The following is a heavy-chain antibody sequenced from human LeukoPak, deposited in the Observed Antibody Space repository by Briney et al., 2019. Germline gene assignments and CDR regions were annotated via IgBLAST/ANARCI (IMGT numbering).Heavy chain of an antibody. V-gene: IGHV1-8*01. D-gene: IGHD2-15*01. J-gene: IGHJ5*02. CDR2: MNPNSGNT. Sequence: ASVKVSCKASGYTFTSYDINWVRQATGQGLEWMGWMNPNSGNTGYAQKFQGRVTMTRNTSISTAYMELSRLRSDDTAVYYCAREDCSGGSCPNWFDPWGQGTLVTVSS. CDR3: AREDCSGGSCPNWFDP. CDR1: GYTFTSYD.